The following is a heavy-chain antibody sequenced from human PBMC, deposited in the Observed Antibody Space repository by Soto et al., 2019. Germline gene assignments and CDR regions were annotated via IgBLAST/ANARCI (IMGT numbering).Heavy chain of an antibody. CDR3: ARDLSNDYIWGTDAFDI. CDR1: GYTFTSYG. Sequence: QVQLVQSGAEVKKPGASVKVSCKASGYTFTSYGISWVRQAPGQGLEWMGWISAYNGNTNYAQKLQGKVTMTTDTSTSTAYMELRSLRSDDTAVYYCARDLSNDYIWGTDAFDIWGQGTMVTVSS. J-gene: IGHJ3*02. D-gene: IGHD3-16*01. V-gene: IGHV1-18*01. CDR2: ISAYNGNT.